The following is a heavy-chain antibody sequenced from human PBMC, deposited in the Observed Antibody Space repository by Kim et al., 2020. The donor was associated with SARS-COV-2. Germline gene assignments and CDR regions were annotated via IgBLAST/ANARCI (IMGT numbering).Heavy chain of an antibody. V-gene: IGHV3-11*06. J-gene: IGHJ4*02. D-gene: IGHD6-13*01. CDR3: ARNKGGSWMAGYNFDY. CDR1: GFTFSDYY. CDR2: ISSSSPYT. Sequence: GGSLRLSCAASGFTFSDYYMSWIRQAPGKGLEWVSYISSSSPYTNYADSVKGRFTISRDNAKNSLYLQMNSLRAEDTAVYFCARNKGGSWMAGYNFDYWGQGTLVTVSS.